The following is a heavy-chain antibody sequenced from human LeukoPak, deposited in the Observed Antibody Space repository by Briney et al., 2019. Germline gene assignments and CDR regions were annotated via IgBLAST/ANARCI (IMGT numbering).Heavy chain of an antibody. D-gene: IGHD6-19*01. CDR3: ARVLSYSSGWDYYYYYMDV. CDR2: IYYSGST. Sequence: SETLSLTCTVSGGSISSSSYYWGWLRQPPGKGLEWIGSIYYSGSTYYNPSLKSRVTISVDTSKNQFSLKLSSVTAADTAVYYCARVLSYSSGWDYYYYYMDVWGKGTTVTVSS. V-gene: IGHV4-39*07. J-gene: IGHJ6*03. CDR1: GGSISSSSYY.